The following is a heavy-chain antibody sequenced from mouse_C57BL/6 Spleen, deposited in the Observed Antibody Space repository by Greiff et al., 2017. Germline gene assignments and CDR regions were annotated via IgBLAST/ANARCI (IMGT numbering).Heavy chain of an antibody. D-gene: IGHD1-1*01. V-gene: IGHV5-6*02. CDR1: GFTFSSYG. CDR3: ARHYYGSRKDFDY. Sequence: DVKLVESGGDLVKPGGSLKLSCAASGFTFSSYGMSWVRQTPDKRLEWVATISSGGSYTYYPDSVKGRFTISRDNAKNTLYLQMSSLKSEDTAMYYCARHYYGSRKDFDYWGQGTTLTVSS. CDR2: ISSGGSYT. J-gene: IGHJ2*01.